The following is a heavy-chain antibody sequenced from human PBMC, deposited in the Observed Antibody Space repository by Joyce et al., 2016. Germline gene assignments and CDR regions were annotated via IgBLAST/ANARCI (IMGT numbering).Heavy chain of an antibody. Sequence: QVQLVQSGCEVKKPGASVEVSCKASGYIFTTYGISWVRQAPGQGFEWVAWINAHHGNTKYAQKFQCRVTMTIDTSTSTAYMELESLRSDDTAVYYCARDIHYYNSSGYYWGAFDIWGQGTMVSVSS. CDR2: INAHHGNT. D-gene: IGHD3-22*01. V-gene: IGHV1-18*01. J-gene: IGHJ3*02. CDR3: ARDIHYYNSSGYYWGAFDI. CDR1: GYIFTTYG.